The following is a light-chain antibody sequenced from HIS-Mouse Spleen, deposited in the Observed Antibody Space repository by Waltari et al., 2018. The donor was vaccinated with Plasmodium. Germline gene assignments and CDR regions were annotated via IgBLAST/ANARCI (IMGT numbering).Light chain of an antibody. V-gene: IGLV3-10*01. Sequence: SYELTQPPSVSVSPGQTARITCSGDALPNKYAYWYQQKSGQAPVLVIYEDSKRPSGIPEGFSGVGSGTMAALTISGAQVEDVADYYCYSTDSSGNHRVFGGGTKLTVL. CDR3: YSTDSSGNHRV. CDR2: EDS. J-gene: IGLJ3*02. CDR1: ALPNKY.